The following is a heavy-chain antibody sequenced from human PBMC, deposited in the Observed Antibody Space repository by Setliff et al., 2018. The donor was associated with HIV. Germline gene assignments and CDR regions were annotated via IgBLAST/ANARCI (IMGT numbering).Heavy chain of an antibody. CDR2: VYHSGKT. D-gene: IGHD6-19*01. Sequence: PSETLSLTCTVSGQFISDGYYWGWIRQPPGKGLEWIGSVYHSGKTYYNPSLRSRAAISIDTSKSQISLKVRSVTAADTAVYFCAGHPVTSGWLSLNWFDPWGQGILVTVSS. V-gene: IGHV4-38-2*02. CDR3: AGHPVTSGWLSLNWFDP. J-gene: IGHJ5*01. CDR1: GQFISDGYY.